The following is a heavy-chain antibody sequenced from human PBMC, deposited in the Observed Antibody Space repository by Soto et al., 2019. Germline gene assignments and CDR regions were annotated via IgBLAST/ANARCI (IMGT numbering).Heavy chain of an antibody. CDR1: GGSISSSSYY. CDR2: IYYSGST. Sequence: SETLSLTCTVSGGSISSSSYYWGWIRQPPGKGLEWIGSIYYSGSTYYNPSLKSRVTISVDTSKNQFSLKLSSVTAADTAVYYCASRNRFGDCFDYWGQGTLVTVSS. J-gene: IGHJ4*02. CDR3: ASRNRFGDCFDY. V-gene: IGHV4-39*01. D-gene: IGHD3-10*01.